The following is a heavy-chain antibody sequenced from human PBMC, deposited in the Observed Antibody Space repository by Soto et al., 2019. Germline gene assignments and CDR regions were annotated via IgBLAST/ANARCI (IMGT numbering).Heavy chain of an antibody. Sequence: SETLSLTCTVSGNSISGVYYWGWIRQPPGKGLEWIASMYHSGSADYNPSLKSRVTMSVDTSKSQLSLKAKSVTAADTAVYYCARNRGISGDYYGMGVWGQGTTVTVSS. CDR1: GNSISGVYY. CDR3: ARNRGISGDYYGMGV. V-gene: IGHV4-38-2*02. D-gene: IGHD1-26*01. CDR2: MYHSGSA. J-gene: IGHJ6*02.